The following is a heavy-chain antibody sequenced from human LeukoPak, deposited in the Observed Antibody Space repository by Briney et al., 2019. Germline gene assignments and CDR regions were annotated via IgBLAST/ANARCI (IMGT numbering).Heavy chain of an antibody. V-gene: IGHV3-23*01. CDR1: GFTFSSYS. CDR3: ARAAMVRGVDYFDY. CDR2: ISGSGGST. Sequence: PGGSLRLSCAASGFTFSSYSMTWVRQAPGKGLEWVSVISGSGGSTYYGDSVKGRFTISRDNSKNTLYLQMSSLRAEDTAVYYCARAAMVRGVDYFDYWGQGTLVTVSS. J-gene: IGHJ4*02. D-gene: IGHD3-10*01.